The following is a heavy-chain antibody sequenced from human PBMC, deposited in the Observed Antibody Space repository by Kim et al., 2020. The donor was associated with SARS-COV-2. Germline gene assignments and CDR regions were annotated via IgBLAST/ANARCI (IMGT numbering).Heavy chain of an antibody. CDR1: GFTFSSYW. J-gene: IGHJ6*02. CDR2: IKLDGSEK. CDR3: ARDQGTYGDYYYYYGMDV. D-gene: IGHD4-17*01. V-gene: IGHV3-7*03. Sequence: GGSLRLSCAASGFTFSSYWMSWVRQAPGKGLEWVANIKLDGSEKYYVDPVKGRFTISRDNAKNSLYLQMNSLRAEDTAVYYCARDQGTYGDYYYYYGMDVWGQGPTVTVPS.